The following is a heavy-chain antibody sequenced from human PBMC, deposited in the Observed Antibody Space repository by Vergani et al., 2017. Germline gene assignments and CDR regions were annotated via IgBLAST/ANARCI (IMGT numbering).Heavy chain of an antibody. V-gene: IGHV3-11*01. CDR2: ISSSGSTI. CDR3: AKDISLYYYDSSGYYGAFDI. Sequence: QVQLVESGGGLVKPGGSLRLSCAASGFTFSDYYMSWIRQAPGKGLEWVSYISSSGSTIYYADSVKGRFTISRDNAKNSLYLQMNSLRAEDTALYYCAKDISLYYYDSSGYYGAFDIWGQGTMVTVSS. CDR1: GFTFSDYY. J-gene: IGHJ3*02. D-gene: IGHD3-22*01.